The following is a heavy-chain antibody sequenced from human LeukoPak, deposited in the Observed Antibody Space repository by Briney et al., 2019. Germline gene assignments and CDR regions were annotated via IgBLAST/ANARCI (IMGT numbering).Heavy chain of an antibody. Sequence: SETLSLTCTVSGYSINSGYFWGWVRQPPGKGPEWIGSIFHSGSVYYNPSLRSRVTISVDTAKNQVSLKVTSVTAADTALYYCARVVASTSIDSWGQGILVTVSS. J-gene: IGHJ4*02. CDR2: IFHSGSV. CDR3: ARVVASTSIDS. D-gene: IGHD2-15*01. V-gene: IGHV4-38-2*02. CDR1: GYSINSGYF.